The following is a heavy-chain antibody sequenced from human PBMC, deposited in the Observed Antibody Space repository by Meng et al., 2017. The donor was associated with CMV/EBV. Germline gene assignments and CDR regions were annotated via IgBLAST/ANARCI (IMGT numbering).Heavy chain of an antibody. Sequence: QGQVVQSGAEVKKPWASVKVSCKVSGYTLTELSMHWVRQAPGKGLEWMGGFDPEDGETIYAQKFQGRVTMTEETSTDTAYMELSSLRSEDTAVYYCATRGNWNYYFDYWGQGTLVTVSS. D-gene: IGHD1-7*01. CDR3: ATRGNWNYYFDY. CDR1: GYTLTELS. J-gene: IGHJ4*02. V-gene: IGHV1-24*01. CDR2: FDPEDGET.